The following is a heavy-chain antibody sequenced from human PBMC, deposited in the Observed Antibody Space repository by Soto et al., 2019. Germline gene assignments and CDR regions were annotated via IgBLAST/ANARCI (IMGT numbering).Heavy chain of an antibody. CDR2: IYYSGST. V-gene: IGHV4-59*01. Sequence: SETLSLTCSVSGGSISSYYWSWIRQPPGKGLEWIGCIYYSGSTNYNPSLKSRVTISVDTSKNQFSLKLNSVTAADTAVYYCESGFSYGYVDYWGQGNLVTVSS. J-gene: IGHJ4*02. D-gene: IGHD5-18*01. CDR3: ESGFSYGYVDY. CDR1: GGSISSYY.